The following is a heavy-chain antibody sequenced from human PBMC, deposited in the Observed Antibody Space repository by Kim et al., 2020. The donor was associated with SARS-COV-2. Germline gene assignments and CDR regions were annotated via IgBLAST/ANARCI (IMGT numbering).Heavy chain of an antibody. CDR2: IKSNIRGGST. Sequence: GGSLRLSCAVSGFTFRNAWMHWVRQAPGKGLEWVGRIKSNIRGGSTDYVAPVKGRFTISRDDSENTVYLQMNSLQTDDTAVYYCTTDWGGGSYYINAFDVWGQGTLVTVSA. J-gene: IGHJ3*01. CDR1: GFTFRNAW. D-gene: IGHD3-22*01. V-gene: IGHV3-15*01. CDR3: TTDWGGGSYYINAFDV.